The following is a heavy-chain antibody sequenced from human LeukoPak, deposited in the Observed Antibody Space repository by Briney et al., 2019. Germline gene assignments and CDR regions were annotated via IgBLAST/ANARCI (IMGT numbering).Heavy chain of an antibody. CDR2: ISAYNGNT. D-gene: IGHD5-18*01. CDR3: AAFAMGGHDY. CDR1: GYTFTSYG. Sequence: AASVKVSFKASGYTFTSYGISWVRQAPGQGLEWMGWISAYNGNTNYAQKLQGRVTMATDTSTSTAYMELRSLRSDDTAVYYCAAFAMGGHDYWGQGTLVTVSS. J-gene: IGHJ4*02. V-gene: IGHV1-18*01.